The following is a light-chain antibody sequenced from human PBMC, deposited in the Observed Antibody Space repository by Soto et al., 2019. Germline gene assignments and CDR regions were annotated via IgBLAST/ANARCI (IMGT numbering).Light chain of an antibody. Sequence: DIQLTHTPSSLSASVGDRVTITCLASQSISSYLNWFQQKPGKVPKLLIYAASTLQSGVPSRCSGSGSGTDFTLTISCLQSEDFASYYWQQYYSYPLTFGQGTRLEIK. V-gene: IGKV1-39*01. J-gene: IGKJ5*01. CDR3: QQYYSYPLT. CDR2: AAS. CDR1: QSISSY.